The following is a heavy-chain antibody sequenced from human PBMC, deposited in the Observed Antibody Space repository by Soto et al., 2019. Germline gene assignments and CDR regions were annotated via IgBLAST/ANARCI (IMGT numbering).Heavy chain of an antibody. CDR1: GFAFDDYA. V-gene: IGHV3-9*01. CDR2: ISWNSGSI. Sequence: SLRLTCAASGFAFDDYAVHWGRQAPGKGLEWVSGISWNSGSIGYADSVKGRFTISRDNAKNSLYLQMNSLRAEDTALYYCAKDRRGSGYWYFDLWGRGTLVTVSS. D-gene: IGHD3-10*01. J-gene: IGHJ2*01. CDR3: AKDRRGSGYWYFDL.